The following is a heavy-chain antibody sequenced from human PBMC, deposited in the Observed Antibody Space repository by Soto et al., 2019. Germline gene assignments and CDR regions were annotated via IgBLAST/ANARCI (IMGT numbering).Heavy chain of an antibody. CDR1: GGSFSGYY. J-gene: IGHJ3*02. Sequence: SETLCLTCAVYGGSFSGYYWSWIRQPPGKGLEWIGEINHSGSTNYNPSLKSRVTISVDTSKNQFSLKLSSVTAADTAVYYCARPITYYYDRSAYRNQYAFDILCQGPLVT. CDR2: INHSGST. D-gene: IGHD3-22*01. CDR3: ARPITYYYDRSAYRNQYAFDI. V-gene: IGHV4-34*01.